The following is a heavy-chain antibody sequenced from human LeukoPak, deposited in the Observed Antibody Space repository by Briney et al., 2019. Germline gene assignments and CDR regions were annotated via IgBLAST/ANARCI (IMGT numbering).Heavy chain of an antibody. J-gene: IGHJ3*01. V-gene: IGHV3-33*06. D-gene: IGHD5-24*01. CDR3: AKDIQLST. CDR1: GFKFRSYG. CDR2: IWYDGSNK. Sequence: GGSLRLSCAVSGFKFRSYGMHWVRQSPGKGLEWVAIIWYDGSNKYYSDSVKGRFTISRDNSKNTLSLQMNSLRVEDTAMYFCAKDIQLSTWGLGTMVTVSS.